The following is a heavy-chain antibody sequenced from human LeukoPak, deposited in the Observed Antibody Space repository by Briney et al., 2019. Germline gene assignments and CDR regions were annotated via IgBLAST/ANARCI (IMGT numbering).Heavy chain of an antibody. CDR3: VRENWYRFDN. J-gene: IGHJ4*02. D-gene: IGHD1-14*01. CDR2: IYSGGST. CDR1: GFTFNSSY. Sequence: GGSLRLSCAASGFTFNSSYMSWVRQAPGKGLEWVSVIYSGGSTYYADSVKGRFTISRDNSKNSLFLQMNSLKTEDTAVYYCVRENWYRFDNWGQGTLVTVSS. V-gene: IGHV3-53*01.